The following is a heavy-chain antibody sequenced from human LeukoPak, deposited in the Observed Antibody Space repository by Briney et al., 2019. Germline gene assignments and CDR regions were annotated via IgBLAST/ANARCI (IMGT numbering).Heavy chain of an antibody. CDR1: GGSLSSYY. D-gene: IGHD6-19*01. V-gene: IGHV4-59*08. CDR3: ATWGIAVAGTFDY. J-gene: IGHJ4*02. Sequence: SETLSLTCTVSGGSLSSYYWSWIRQPPGMGLEWIGYIYHSGSTNYNPSLKSRVTISLDTSRNQFSLKLSSVTAADTAVYYCATWGIAVAGTFDYWGQGTLVTVST. CDR2: IYHSGST.